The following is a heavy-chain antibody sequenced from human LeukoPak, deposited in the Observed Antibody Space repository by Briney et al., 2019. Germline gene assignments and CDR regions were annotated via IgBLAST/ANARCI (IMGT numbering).Heavy chain of an antibody. J-gene: IGHJ3*02. CDR2: VYYSGST. V-gene: IGHV4-39*07. D-gene: IGHD1-14*01. CDR1: SGSSGSSSNY. CDR3: ARDRYLVAFDI. Sequence: SETLSLTCTVSSGSSGSSSNYWGWIRQAPGKGLEWIGNVYYSGSTFYNPSLKSRVTISVDTSKNQFSLKLSSVTAADTAVYYCARDRYLVAFDIWGQGTMVTVSS.